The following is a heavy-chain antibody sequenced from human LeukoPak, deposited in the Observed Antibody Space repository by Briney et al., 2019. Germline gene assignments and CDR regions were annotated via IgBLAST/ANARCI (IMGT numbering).Heavy chain of an antibody. CDR3: TGAVAGHPD. D-gene: IGHD6-19*01. J-gene: IGHJ4*02. V-gene: IGHV4-34*01. Sequence: PSETLSLTCAVSGVAFSNYYWRWVRQSPSKGLEWIGEINHSGCTNYNPSLKSRVTMSIDTSKSQFFLLLTSVTAADIAVYYCTGAVAGHPDWGQGTLVTVSS. CDR1: GVAFSNYY. CDR2: INHSGCT.